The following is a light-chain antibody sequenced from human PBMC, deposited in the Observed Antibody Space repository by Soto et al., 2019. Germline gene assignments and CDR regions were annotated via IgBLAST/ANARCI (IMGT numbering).Light chain of an antibody. CDR2: EVT. V-gene: IGLV2-14*01. Sequence: QSVLAQPASLSGSPGQSINISCSGTSSDVGGYNYVSWYQHHPGKAPKSLIYEVTNRPSGVSNRFSGSKSGNTASLTISGLQAEDEAAYYCKSYTSISTWVFGGGTKLTVL. J-gene: IGLJ3*02. CDR3: KSYTSISTWV. CDR1: SSDVGGYNY.